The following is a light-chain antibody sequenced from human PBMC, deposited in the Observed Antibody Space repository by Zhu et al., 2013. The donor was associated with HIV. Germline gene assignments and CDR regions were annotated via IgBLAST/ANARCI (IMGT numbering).Light chain of an antibody. CDR3: ATWDDSLHVWV. CDR2: EVS. J-gene: IGLJ3*02. V-gene: IGLV2-14*01. Sequence: QSALTQPASVSASPGQSITISCTGTTSDIGFHNYVSWYQQHPGKAPKLIIYEVSERPSGVSSRFSGSKSGTSASLAISGLQPDDETFYYCATWDDSLHVWVFGGGTRLTVI. CDR1: TSDIGFHNY.